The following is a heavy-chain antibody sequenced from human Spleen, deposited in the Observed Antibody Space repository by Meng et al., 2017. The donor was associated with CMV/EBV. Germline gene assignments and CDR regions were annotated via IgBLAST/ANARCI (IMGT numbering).Heavy chain of an antibody. V-gene: IGHV1-18*01. CDR1: FTSYG. Sequence: FTSYGISWVRHAPGQGLEWMGWISAYNGNTNYAQKLQGRVTMTTDTSTSTAYMELRSLRSDDTAVYYCARAKNVLRFLEWLLYADYWGQGTLVTVSS. CDR3: ARAKNVLRFLEWLLYADY. J-gene: IGHJ4*02. CDR2: ISAYNGNT. D-gene: IGHD3-3*01.